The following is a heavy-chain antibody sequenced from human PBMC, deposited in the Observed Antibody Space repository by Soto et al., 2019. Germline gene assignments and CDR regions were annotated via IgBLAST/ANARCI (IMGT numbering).Heavy chain of an antibody. CDR2: INHSGST. CDR3: ARGFRGGYSF. D-gene: IGHD5-18*01. J-gene: IGHJ4*02. V-gene: IGHV4-34*01. Sequence: SETLSLTCAVYGGSFSGYYWSWIRQPPGKGLEWIGEINHSGSTNYNPSLKSLVTISVDTSKNQFSLKLSSVTAADTAVYYCARGFRGGYSFWGQGTLVTVSS. CDR1: GGSFSGYY.